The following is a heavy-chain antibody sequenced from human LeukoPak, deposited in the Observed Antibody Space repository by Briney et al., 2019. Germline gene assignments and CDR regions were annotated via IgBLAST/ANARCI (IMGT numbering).Heavy chain of an antibody. CDR3: ASGSGSLVSP. D-gene: IGHD3-10*01. CDR1: GFTFSSYS. J-gene: IGHJ5*02. V-gene: IGHV3-21*01. CDR2: ISTSSSYI. Sequence: GGSLRLSCAASGFTFSSYSMNWVRQAPGKGLEWVSSISTSSSYIYYADSVKGRFTVSRDNAKNSLYLQMNSLIVEDTAVYYRASGSGSLVSPWGQGTLVTVSS.